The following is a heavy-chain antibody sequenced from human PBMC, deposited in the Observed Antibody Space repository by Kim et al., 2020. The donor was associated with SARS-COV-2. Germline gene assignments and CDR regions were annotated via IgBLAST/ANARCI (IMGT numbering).Heavy chain of an antibody. CDR2: IIPIFGTA. J-gene: IGHJ6*02. CDR3: ARDTLGGGWFGELLPSAYYYYGMDV. D-gene: IGHD3-10*01. Sequence: SVKVSCKASGGTFSSYAISWVRQAPGQGLEWMGGIIPIFGTANYAQKFQGRVTITADESTSTAYMELSSLRSEDTAVYYCARDTLGGGWFGELLPSAYYYYGMDVWGQGTTVTVSS. V-gene: IGHV1-69*13. CDR1: GGTFSSYA.